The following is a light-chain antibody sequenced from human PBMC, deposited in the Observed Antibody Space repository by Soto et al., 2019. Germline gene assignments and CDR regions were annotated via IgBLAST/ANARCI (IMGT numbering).Light chain of an antibody. CDR2: ENN. CDR1: SSNIGAGYE. V-gene: IGLV1-40*01. CDR3: QSYDSSLSVYV. J-gene: IGLJ1*01. Sequence: QAVVTQPPSVSEAPGQRVTISCTGSSSNIGAGYEAHWYQQVPGTAPKLLIYENNNRPSGVPDRFSGSKSGTSASLAITGLQAEDEAEYYCQSYDSSLSVYVFGTGTKLTVL.